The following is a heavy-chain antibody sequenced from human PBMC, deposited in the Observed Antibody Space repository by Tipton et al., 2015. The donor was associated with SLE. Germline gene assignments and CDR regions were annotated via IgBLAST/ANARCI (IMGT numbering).Heavy chain of an antibody. J-gene: IGHJ4*02. D-gene: IGHD3-10*01. V-gene: IGHV4-34*01. Sequence: TLSFTCAVHGGSFSGYYWSWIRQSPGKGLVWIGEINHSGSTNYNPPLKSRVTISVDTSKNQFSLKLNSVTAADTAMYYCARHRRISLVRGLILPYWAQGTLVTVSS. CDR1: GGSFSGYY. CDR2: INHSGST. CDR3: ARHRRISLVRGLILPY.